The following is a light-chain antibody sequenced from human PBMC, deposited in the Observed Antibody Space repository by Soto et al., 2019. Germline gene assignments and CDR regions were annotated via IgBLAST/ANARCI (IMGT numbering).Light chain of an antibody. CDR2: GAS. J-gene: IGKJ4*01. CDR1: QSVSNNY. CDR3: QQYNNWPPLT. Sequence: EIVLTPSPGTLSLSPGERATLCCRASQSVSNNYLAWYQQKPGQAPRLLIYGASNRATGIPDRFSGSGSGTDFTLTISRLEPEDFAVYYCQQYNNWPPLTFGGGTKVDIK. V-gene: IGKV3-20*01.